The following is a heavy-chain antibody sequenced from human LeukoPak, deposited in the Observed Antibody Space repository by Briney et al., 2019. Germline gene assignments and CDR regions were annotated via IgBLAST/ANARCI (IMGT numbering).Heavy chain of an antibody. CDR3: ARGSGSYCNDY. D-gene: IGHD1-26*01. CDR2: ISSSGTTI. J-gene: IGHJ4*02. V-gene: IGHV3-48*04. CDR1: DFNFNTYT. Sequence: PGGSLRLSCTASDFNFNTYTIDWVRQAPGKGLEWVSYISSSGTTIYYADSVKGRFTISRDNAKNSLYLQMNSLRAEDTAVYYCARGSGSYCNDYWGQGTLVTASS.